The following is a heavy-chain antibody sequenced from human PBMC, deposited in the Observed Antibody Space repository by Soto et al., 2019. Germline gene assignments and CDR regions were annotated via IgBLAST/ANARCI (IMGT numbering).Heavy chain of an antibody. Sequence: QVQLVQSGAEVMKPGASVKVSCKASGFTSTRYSVHWVRQAPGQGPEWMGRINPNNGGTTYAQECXXSVTMTRDTSTTTVYMVWISRRSVDTCVYYGASRGYGDFYVWCPGTTVTVS. CDR3: ASRGYGDFYV. V-gene: IGHV1-46*01. D-gene: IGHD3-16*01. CDR1: GFTSTRYS. J-gene: IGHJ6*02. CDR2: INPNNGGT.